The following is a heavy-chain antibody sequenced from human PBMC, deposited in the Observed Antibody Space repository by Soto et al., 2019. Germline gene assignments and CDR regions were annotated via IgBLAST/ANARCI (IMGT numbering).Heavy chain of an antibody. J-gene: IGHJ5*02. Sequence: GASVKVSCKASGYTFTSYAMHWVRQAPGQRLEWMGWINAGNGNTKYSQKFQGRVTITRDTSASTAYMELSSLRSEDTAVYYCANDTVPGWYYGSEPLDHWGQGTLDTVSS. CDR2: INAGNGNT. CDR3: ANDTVPGWYYGSEPLDH. V-gene: IGHV1-3*01. D-gene: IGHD3-10*01. CDR1: GYTFTSYA.